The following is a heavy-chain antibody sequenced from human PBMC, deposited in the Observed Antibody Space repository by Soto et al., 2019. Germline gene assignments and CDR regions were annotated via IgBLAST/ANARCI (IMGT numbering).Heavy chain of an antibody. J-gene: IGHJ5*02. Sequence: ASVKVSCKASGYTFTSYYMHWVRQAPGQGLEWMGMINPTGGSTSYAQKFQGRVTMTRDTSTSTVYMELSSLRSEDTAVYYCASIIRPKNWFDPWGQGTLVTVSS. CDR3: ASIIRPKNWFDP. V-gene: IGHV1-46*03. CDR1: GYTFTSYY. CDR2: INPTGGST.